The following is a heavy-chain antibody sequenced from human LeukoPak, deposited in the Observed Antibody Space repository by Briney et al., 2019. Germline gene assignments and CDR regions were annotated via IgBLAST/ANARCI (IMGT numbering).Heavy chain of an antibody. CDR1: GYTFTSYG. J-gene: IGHJ4*02. D-gene: IGHD2-2*03. CDR3: ARLGYCTSNSCPTLEY. Sequence: EASVKVSCKASGYTFTSYGISWARQMPGKGLEWMGIISPGDSDTRYSPSFQGQVTISADKSISTAYLQWSSLKASDTAMYYCARLGYCTSNSCPTLEYWGQGTLVTVSS. V-gene: IGHV5-51*01. CDR2: ISPGDSDT.